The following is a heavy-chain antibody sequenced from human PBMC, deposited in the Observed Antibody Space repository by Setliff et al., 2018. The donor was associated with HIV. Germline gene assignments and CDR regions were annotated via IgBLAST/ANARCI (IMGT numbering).Heavy chain of an antibody. J-gene: IGHJ5*02. D-gene: IGHD2-8*01. V-gene: IGHV4-39*01. CDR1: GGSISSSTYY. CDR2: IFYTGST. Sequence: SETVSLTCSVSGGSISSSTYYWGWIRQPPGKGLEWIGDIFYTGSTYYNPSLKSRVAISVDTSENQFSLKLNSVTAADTAVYYCARRGRDGVFIMFATGFDPWGQGALVTVSS. CDR3: ARRGRDGVFIMFATGFDP.